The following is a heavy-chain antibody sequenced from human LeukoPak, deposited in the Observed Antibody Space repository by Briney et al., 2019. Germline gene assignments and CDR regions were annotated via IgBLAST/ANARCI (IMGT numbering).Heavy chain of an antibody. J-gene: IGHJ3*02. D-gene: IGHD4-23*01. CDR3: ARDATFPDYGGNSVDAFDI. CDR2: IYYSGST. V-gene: IGHV4-4*02. CDR1: AGSISSSNW. Sequence: SGTLSLTCAVSAGSISSSNWGSWVRQPPGKGLEWIGYIYYSGSTNYNPSLKSRVTISVDTSKNQFSLKLSSVTAADTAVYYCARDATFPDYGGNSVDAFDIWGQGTMVTVSS.